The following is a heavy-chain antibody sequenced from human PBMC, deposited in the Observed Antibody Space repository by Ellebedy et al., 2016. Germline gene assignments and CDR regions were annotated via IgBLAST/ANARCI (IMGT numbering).Heavy chain of an antibody. Sequence: GESLKISXAASGFTFSSYSMNWVRQAPGKGLEWVSYISSSSSTIYYADSVKGRFTISRDNAKNSLYLQMNSLRAEDTAVYYCARVGSSWYGDYFDYWGQGTLVTVSS. CDR3: ARVGSSWYGDYFDY. CDR1: GFTFSSYS. D-gene: IGHD6-13*01. J-gene: IGHJ4*02. V-gene: IGHV3-48*04. CDR2: ISSSSSTI.